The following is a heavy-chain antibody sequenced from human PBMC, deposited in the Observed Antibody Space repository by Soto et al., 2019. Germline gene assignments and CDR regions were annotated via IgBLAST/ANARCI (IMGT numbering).Heavy chain of an antibody. V-gene: IGHV5-51*01. Sequence: EVQLVQSGAEVKKHGESLKISCKGSGYSFTSYWIGWVRQMPGKGLEWMGIIYPGDSDTRFSPSFQGQVTISADKSISTAYLHWSSLKASDTAMYYCARLITIFGVVTDLYYFDYWGQGTLVTVSS. CDR3: ARLITIFGVVTDLYYFDY. CDR2: IYPGDSDT. D-gene: IGHD3-3*01. J-gene: IGHJ4*02. CDR1: GYSFTSYW.